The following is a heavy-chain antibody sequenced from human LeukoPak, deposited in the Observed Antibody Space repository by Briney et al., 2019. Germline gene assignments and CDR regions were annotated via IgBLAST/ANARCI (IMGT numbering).Heavy chain of an antibody. D-gene: IGHD4-23*01. J-gene: IGHJ4*02. Sequence: GGSLRLSCAASGFTFSSFAMSWVRQAPGKGLEWVPVISGSGNSTYYADSVKGRFTVSRDNSKNTLYLQMNSLRAEDTALYYCARNDDYGGNGYFDYWGQGTLVTGSS. CDR3: ARNDDYGGNGYFDY. CDR1: GFTFSSFA. CDR2: ISGSGNST. V-gene: IGHV3-23*01.